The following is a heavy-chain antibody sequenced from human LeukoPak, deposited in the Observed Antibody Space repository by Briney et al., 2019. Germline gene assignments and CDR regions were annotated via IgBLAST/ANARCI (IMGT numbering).Heavy chain of an antibody. CDR1: GDSISSGDYY. CDR2: IYHSGTT. Sequence: SETLSLTCTVSGDSISSGDYYWSWIRQPAGKGLEWIGNIYHSGTTKYDPSLKSRVTISVDTSKNQFSLNLSSVTAADTAVYYCARGSSSDSLAGRVFDYWGQGTLVTVSS. J-gene: IGHJ4*02. CDR3: ARGSSSDSLAGRVFDY. D-gene: IGHD2-2*01. V-gene: IGHV4-61*10.